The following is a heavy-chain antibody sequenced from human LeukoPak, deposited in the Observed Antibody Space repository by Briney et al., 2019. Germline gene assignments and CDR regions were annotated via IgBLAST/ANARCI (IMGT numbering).Heavy chain of an antibody. J-gene: IGHJ4*02. Sequence: GGSLRLSCAASGFTFSTYWMHWVRQAPGKGLEWVSYISGGSSYTNFADSVKGRFTISRDNAKNSLYLQMNSLRAEDTAVYYCARAPYTSGWYFAFDYWGQGTLVTVSS. V-gene: IGHV3-11*06. CDR3: ARAPYTSGWYFAFDY. CDR2: ISGGSSYT. D-gene: IGHD6-19*01. CDR1: GFTFSTYW.